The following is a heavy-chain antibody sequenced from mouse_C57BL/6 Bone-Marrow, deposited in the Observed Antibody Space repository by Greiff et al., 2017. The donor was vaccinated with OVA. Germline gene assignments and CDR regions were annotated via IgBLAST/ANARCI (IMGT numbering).Heavy chain of an antibody. D-gene: IGHD4-1*01. Sequence: EVQGVESGGGLVQPGGSLKLSCAASGFTFSDYYMYWVRQTPEKRLEWVAYISNGGGSTYYPDPVKGRLPISRDNAKNTLYLQMNRLKSEDTAMYDCARRTGSYYYAMDYWGQGTSVTVSS. CDR2: ISNGGGST. CDR1: GFTFSDYY. CDR3: ARRTGSYYYAMDY. J-gene: IGHJ4*01. V-gene: IGHV5-12*01.